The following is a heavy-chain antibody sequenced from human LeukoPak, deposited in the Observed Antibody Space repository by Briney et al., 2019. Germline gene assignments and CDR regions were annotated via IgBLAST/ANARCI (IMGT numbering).Heavy chain of an antibody. CDR1: GDPSSIYD. J-gene: IGHJ4*02. CDR3: ARGRLSTL. D-gene: IGHD2-2*01. Sequence: ASAKVSSKASGDPSSIYDVNWGRQAAGEGVQWLGGMNPNGIAAGYSQKFQDRVTLTMDTSTSTAYLELRSLRSEDTAVYYCARGRLSTLWGQGTLVTVSS. CDR2: MNPNGIAA. V-gene: IGHV1-8*01.